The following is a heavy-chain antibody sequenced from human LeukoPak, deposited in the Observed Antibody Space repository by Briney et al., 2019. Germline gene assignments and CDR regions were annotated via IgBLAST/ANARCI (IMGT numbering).Heavy chain of an antibody. D-gene: IGHD3-3*01. J-gene: IGHJ6*03. Sequence: PSETLSLTCTVSGGSISSYYWSWIRQPAGKGLEWIGRIYTSGSTNYNPSLKSRVTMSVDTSKNQFSLKLSSVTAADTAVYYCARDRSGYQYYYYYYYMDVWGKGTTVTVSS. V-gene: IGHV4-4*07. CDR2: IYTSGST. CDR1: GGSISSYY. CDR3: ARDRSGYQYYYYYYYMDV.